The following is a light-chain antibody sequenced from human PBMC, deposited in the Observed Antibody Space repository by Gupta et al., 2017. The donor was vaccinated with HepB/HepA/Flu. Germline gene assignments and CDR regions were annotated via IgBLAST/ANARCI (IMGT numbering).Light chain of an antibody. J-gene: IGLJ2*01. Sequence: QSVLTQPPSVSGAPGQRVTISCTGSSTNIGAGYDVHWYQHLPGTAPKLLIHGNTNRPSGVPDRFSGSKSVTSASLAISGLQAEDEADYYCQSYASSLCVLVFGGGTKLTVL. CDR2: GNT. CDR1: STNIGAGYD. CDR3: QSYASSLCVLV. V-gene: IGLV1-40*01.